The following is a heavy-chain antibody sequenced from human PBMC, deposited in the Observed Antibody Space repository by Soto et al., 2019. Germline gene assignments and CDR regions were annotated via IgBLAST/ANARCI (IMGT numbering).Heavy chain of an antibody. J-gene: IGHJ6*02. Sequence: EVQLVESGGGLVQPGGSLRVSCAASGFTYGSYWMNWVRQAPGKGLVWVSRIDSDGSSTTYADSVKGRFTTSRDNAKNTLYLQMSRLRVEDTAVYYCARGRPYGMDVWGQGTTVTVSS. CDR3: ARGRPYGMDV. CDR1: GFTYGSYW. V-gene: IGHV3-74*01. CDR2: IDSDGSST.